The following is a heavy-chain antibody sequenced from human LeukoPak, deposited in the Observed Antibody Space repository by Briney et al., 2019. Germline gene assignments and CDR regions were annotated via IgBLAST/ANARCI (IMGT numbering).Heavy chain of an antibody. CDR3: ARDHSDWAVAGQFDP. J-gene: IGHJ5*02. D-gene: IGHD6-19*01. Sequence: GRSLRLSCAASGFTFSSYAMHWVRQAPGNGLEWVAVISYDGSNKYYADSVKGRFTISRDNSKNTPYLQMNSLRAEDTAVYYCARDHSDWAVAGQFDPWGQGTLVTVSS. CDR2: ISYDGSNK. CDR1: GFTFSSYA. V-gene: IGHV3-30-3*01.